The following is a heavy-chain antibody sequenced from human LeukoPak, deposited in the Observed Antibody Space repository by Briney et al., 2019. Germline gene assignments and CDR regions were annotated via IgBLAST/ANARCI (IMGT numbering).Heavy chain of an antibody. D-gene: IGHD1-26*01. CDR3: ARCGSSHLVDY. J-gene: IGHJ4*02. CDR2: ISAYNGNT. Sequence: ASVKVSCKASGGTFSSYAISWVRQAPGQGLEWMGWISAYNGNTNYAQKLQGRVTMTTDTSTSTAYMELRSLRSDDTAVYYCARCGSSHLVDYWGQGTLVTVSS. V-gene: IGHV1-18*01. CDR1: GGTFSSYA.